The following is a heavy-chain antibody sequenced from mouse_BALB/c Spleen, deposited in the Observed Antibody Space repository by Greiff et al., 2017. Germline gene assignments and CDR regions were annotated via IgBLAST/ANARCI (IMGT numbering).Heavy chain of an antibody. J-gene: IGHJ3*01. V-gene: IGHV1S22*01. D-gene: IGHD1-1*01. CDR3: ARSGYYGSRFAY. CDR2: IYPGSGST. CDR1: GYTFTSYW. Sequence: LKQPGSELVRPGASVKLSCTASGYTFTSYWMHWVKQRPGQGLEWIGNIYPGSGSTNYDEKFKSKATLTVDTSSSTAYMQLSSLTSEDSAVYYCARSGYYGSRFAYWGQGTLVTVSA.